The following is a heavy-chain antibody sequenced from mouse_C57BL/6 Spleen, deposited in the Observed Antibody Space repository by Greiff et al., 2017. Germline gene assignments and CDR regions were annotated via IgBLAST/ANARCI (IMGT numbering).Heavy chain of an antibody. D-gene: IGHD1-1*01. CDR2: INYDGSST. J-gene: IGHJ1*03. CDR1: GFTFSDYY. Sequence: EVMLVESEGGLVQPGSSMKLSCTASGFTFSDYYMAWVRQVPEKGLEWVANINYDGSSTYYLDSLKSRFIISRDKAKNILYLQMRSLQSEDTATYYCARASYYYGSSHWYFDVWGTGTTVTVSS. CDR3: ARASYYYGSSHWYFDV. V-gene: IGHV5-16*01.